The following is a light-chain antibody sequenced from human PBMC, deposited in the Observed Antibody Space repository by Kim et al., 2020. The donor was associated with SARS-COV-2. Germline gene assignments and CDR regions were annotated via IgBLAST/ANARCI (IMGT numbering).Light chain of an antibody. CDR1: SLRSYY. CDR2: GRN. CDR3: NSRDNGGHHLL. J-gene: IGLJ2*01. Sequence: SSELTQDPAVSLALGQTVTITCQGDSLRSYYATWYQQRPGQAPVLVMYGRNNRPSGIPDRFSGSSSGNTASLTITGAQAEDEADYYCNSRDNGGHHLLFAGGTQLTVL. V-gene: IGLV3-19*01.